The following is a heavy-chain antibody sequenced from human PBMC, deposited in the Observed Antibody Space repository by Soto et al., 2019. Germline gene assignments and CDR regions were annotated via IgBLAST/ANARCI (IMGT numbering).Heavy chain of an antibody. V-gene: IGHV1-69*01. CDR2: VIPILGQA. CDR3: ARVGGVGAPPGADY. CDR1: GGTFGNSG. Sequence: QVQLVQSGAEVKKPGSSLKVSCKASGGTFGNSGVSWVRQAPGQGPEWMGAVIPILGQAYYAQNFQDRVTITADESTRTAYLDLISLRSDDTAVYFCARVGGVGAPPGADYWGQGTLVTVSS. D-gene: IGHD1-26*01. J-gene: IGHJ4*02.